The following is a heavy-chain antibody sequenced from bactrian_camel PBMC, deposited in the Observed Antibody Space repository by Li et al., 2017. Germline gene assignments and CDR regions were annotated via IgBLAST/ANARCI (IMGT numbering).Heavy chain of an antibody. D-gene: IGHD3*01. Sequence: HVQLVESGGGSVHAGGSLRLSCAASAATGGPFYMAYFRQAPGKEREGVAIITLETGRTDYADSVKGRFTISRIDAKNTLYLQMNKLKPEDTAVYYCVTSMLGPNAGFGQGTQVTVS. V-gene: IGHV3S63*01. CDR1: AATGGPFY. CDR2: ITLETGRT. J-gene: IGHJ4*01.